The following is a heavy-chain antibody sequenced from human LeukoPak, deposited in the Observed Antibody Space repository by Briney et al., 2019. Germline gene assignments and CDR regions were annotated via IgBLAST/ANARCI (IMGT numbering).Heavy chain of an antibody. CDR3: AKDEGYYGSYYVDY. Sequence: TGGSLRLSCAASGFTFSSYGMHWVRQAPGKGLEWVAVISYDGSNKYYADSVKGRFTTSRDNSKNTLYLQMNSLRAEDTAVYYCAKDEGYYGSYYVDYWGQGTLVTVSS. CDR2: ISYDGSNK. J-gene: IGHJ4*02. D-gene: IGHD1-26*01. V-gene: IGHV3-30*18. CDR1: GFTFSSYG.